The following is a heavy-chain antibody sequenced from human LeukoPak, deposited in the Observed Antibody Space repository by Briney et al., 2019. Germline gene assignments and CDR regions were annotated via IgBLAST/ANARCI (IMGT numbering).Heavy chain of an antibody. CDR2: ISSSSSYI. CDR1: GFTFSTYT. V-gene: IGHV3-21*01. Sequence: GGSLRLSCAASGFTFSTYTMNWVRQAPGKGLEWVSSISSSSSYICYADSVKGRFTISRDNAKNSLYLQMNSLRAEDTAVYYCARGSPSTQPFDYWGQGTLVTVSS. D-gene: IGHD2-2*01. CDR3: ARGSPSTQPFDY. J-gene: IGHJ4*02.